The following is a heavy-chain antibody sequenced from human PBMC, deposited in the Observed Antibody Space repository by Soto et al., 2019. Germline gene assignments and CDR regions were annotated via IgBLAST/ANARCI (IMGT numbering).Heavy chain of an antibody. D-gene: IGHD4-17*01. Sequence: DVQLVESGGDLVQPGGSLRLSCAASGFTFGNYWMAWVRQAPGKGLEWVANIRGDGSREYYLDSVRGLFSVSRDNAQESLYLQMTGLRVEDTAVYYCARDVNYGDGTAYYDVFDIWGQGTVVTVSS. CDR2: IRGDGSRE. J-gene: IGHJ3*02. V-gene: IGHV3-7*05. CDR1: GFTFGNYW. CDR3: ARDVNYGDGTAYYDVFDI.